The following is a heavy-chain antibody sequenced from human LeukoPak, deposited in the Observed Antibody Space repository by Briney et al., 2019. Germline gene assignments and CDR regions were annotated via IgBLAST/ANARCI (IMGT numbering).Heavy chain of an antibody. J-gene: IGHJ4*02. CDR2: IIPIFGTA. D-gene: IGHD3-10*01. Sequence: ASVKVSCKASGGTFSSYAISWVRQAPGQGLEWMGGIIPIFGTANYAQKFQGRVTITADESTGTAYMELSSLRSEDTAVYYCARDPSYYYGSGSYVYWGQGTLDTVSS. CDR1: GGTFSSYA. V-gene: IGHV1-69*13. CDR3: ARDPSYYYGSGSYVY.